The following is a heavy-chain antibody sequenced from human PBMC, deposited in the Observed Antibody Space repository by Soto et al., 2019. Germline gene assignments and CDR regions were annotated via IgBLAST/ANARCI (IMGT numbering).Heavy chain of an antibody. Sequence: PGGSLRLSCAASGFTFSSYSMNWVRQAPGKGLVWFSSFISSSIYIYYADSVKGRFTVSRDNAKNSLYLQMNSLRAEDTAVYYCARDYTYYDILTGYSPDYWGQGTLVTVSS. CDR3: ARDYTYYDILTGYSPDY. J-gene: IGHJ4*02. V-gene: IGHV3-21*01. CDR2: FISSSIYI. D-gene: IGHD3-9*01. CDR1: GFTFSSYS.